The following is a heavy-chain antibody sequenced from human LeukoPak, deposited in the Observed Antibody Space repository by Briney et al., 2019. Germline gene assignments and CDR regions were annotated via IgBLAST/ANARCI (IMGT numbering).Heavy chain of an antibody. CDR3: AKFGQQLVNYYSYYMDV. CDR2: IRYDGSNK. V-gene: IGHV3-30*02. D-gene: IGHD6-13*01. J-gene: IGHJ6*03. Sequence: GGSLRLSCAASGFTFSSYGMHWVRQAPSKGLEWVAFIRYDGSNKYYADSVKGRFTISRDNSKNTLYLQMNSLRAEDTAVYYLAKFGQQLVNYYSYYMDVWGKGTTVTISS. CDR1: GFTFSSYG.